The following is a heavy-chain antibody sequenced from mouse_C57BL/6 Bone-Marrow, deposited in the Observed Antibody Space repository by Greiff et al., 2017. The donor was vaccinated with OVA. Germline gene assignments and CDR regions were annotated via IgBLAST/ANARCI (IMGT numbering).Heavy chain of an antibody. D-gene: IGHD4-1*01. CDR3: ARIEELPYYFDY. CDR2: IWWDDDK. V-gene: IGHV8-8*01. Sequence: QVTLKVSGPGILQPSQTLSLTCSFSGFSLSTFGMGVGWIRQPSGKGLEWLAHIWWDDDKYYNPALKSRLTISKDTSKNQVFLKIVNVDTADTATNYCARIEELPYYFDYWGQGTTLTVSS. J-gene: IGHJ2*01. CDR1: GFSLSTFGMG.